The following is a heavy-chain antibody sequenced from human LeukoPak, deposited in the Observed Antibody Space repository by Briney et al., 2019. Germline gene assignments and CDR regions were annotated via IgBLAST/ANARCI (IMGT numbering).Heavy chain of an antibody. D-gene: IGHD2-2*02. CDR2: INWNGGSR. Sequence: GGSLRLSCAASGFTFNTYHMSWVRQVPGKGLEWVSGINWNGGSRGYADSVKGRFTISRDNAKNSVYLQMNSLRSEDTAFYHCARDRCSSTSCYNTPNWFDPWGQGTLVTVSS. CDR3: ARDRCSSTSCYNTPNWFDP. J-gene: IGHJ5*02. V-gene: IGHV3-20*01. CDR1: GFTFNTYH.